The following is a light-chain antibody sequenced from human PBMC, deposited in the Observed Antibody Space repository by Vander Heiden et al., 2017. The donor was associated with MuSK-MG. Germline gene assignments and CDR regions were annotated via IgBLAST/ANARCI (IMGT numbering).Light chain of an antibody. J-gene: IGKJ2*01. CDR1: QGIRSW. CDR2: AAS. V-gene: IGKV1-12*01. Sequence: SITCRASQGIRSWLAWYQQKPGKAPKRLIYAASNLQSGVPSRFSGSGSGTDFTLTISSLQPEDFATYYCQQANSFPYTFGQGTKLEIK. CDR3: QQANSFPYT.